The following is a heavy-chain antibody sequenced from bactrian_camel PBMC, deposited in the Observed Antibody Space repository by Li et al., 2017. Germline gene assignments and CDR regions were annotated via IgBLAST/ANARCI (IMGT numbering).Heavy chain of an antibody. Sequence: HVQLVESGGGSVQAGGSLRLSCAASGYTYNRNCMAWFRQAPGKEREGVAFIYTGSGSTYYADSVKGRFTISQDNAKNTLYLQMDSLKLEDTAMYYCATALDWWLGTYTYWGQGTQVTVS. J-gene: IGHJ4*01. D-gene: IGHD7*01. CDR1: GYTYNRNC. V-gene: IGHV3S1*01. CDR3: ATALDWWLGTYTY. CDR2: IYTGSGST.